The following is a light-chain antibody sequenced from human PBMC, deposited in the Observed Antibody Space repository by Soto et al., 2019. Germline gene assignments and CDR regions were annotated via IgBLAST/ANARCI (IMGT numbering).Light chain of an antibody. CDR1: QNIRNW. Sequence: SVPIPGRASQNIRNWLAWYQQKPGKAPNPLIYDASSLKSGVPARFSGSGSGTEFTLTSSSLESDDFATYYCQQYHSYSTFGQGTKVDI. J-gene: IGKJ1*01. CDR3: QQYHSYST. CDR2: DAS. V-gene: IGKV1-5*01.